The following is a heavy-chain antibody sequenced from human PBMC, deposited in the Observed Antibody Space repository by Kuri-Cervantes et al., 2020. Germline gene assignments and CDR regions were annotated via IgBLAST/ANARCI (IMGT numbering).Heavy chain of an antibody. CDR3: ARAMVRGVIQCPGY. V-gene: IGHV1-2*04. Sequence: ASVKVSCKASGYTFTSYDINWVRQATGQGLEWMGWINPNSGGTNYAQKFQGWVTMTRDTPISTAYMELSRLRSDDTAVYYCARAMVRGVIQCPGYWGQGTLVTVSS. CDR2: INPNSGGT. D-gene: IGHD3-10*01. CDR1: GYTFTSYD. J-gene: IGHJ4*02.